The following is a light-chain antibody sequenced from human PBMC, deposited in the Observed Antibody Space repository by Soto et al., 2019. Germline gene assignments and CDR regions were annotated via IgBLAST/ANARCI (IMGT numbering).Light chain of an antibody. CDR3: QTWDGSLPAEV. Sequence: QSVLTQPPSVSAAPGQKVTISFSGSSSNIGNNYVSWYQQLPGTAPKLLMYDNNKRPSGIPDRFSGSKSGTSGTLDITGLQTGDEADYYCQTWDGSLPAEVFGGGTKVTVL. CDR2: DNN. J-gene: IGLJ2*01. V-gene: IGLV1-51*01. CDR1: SSNIGNNY.